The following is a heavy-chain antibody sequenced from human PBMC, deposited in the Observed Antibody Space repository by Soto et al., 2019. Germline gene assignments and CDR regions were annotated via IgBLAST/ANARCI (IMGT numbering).Heavy chain of an antibody. CDR2: ISYDGSNK. V-gene: IGHV3-30*18. J-gene: IGHJ4*02. D-gene: IGHD3-22*01. Sequence: GGSLKLSCAASRLTFSSYGIAWARKATGKGLEWVAVISYDGSNKYYADSVKGRFTISRDNSKNTLYLQMNSLRAEDTAVYYCAKRRGPYDSSGYYILDYWGQGTLVTVSS. CDR3: AKRRGPYDSSGYYILDY. CDR1: RLTFSSYG.